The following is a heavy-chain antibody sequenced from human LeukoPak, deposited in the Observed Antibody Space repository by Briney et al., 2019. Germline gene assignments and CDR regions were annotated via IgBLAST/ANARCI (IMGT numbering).Heavy chain of an antibody. CDR1: GYTFTSYG. Sequence: ASVKVSCKASGYTFTSYGISWVRQAPGQGLEWMGWISAYNGNTNYAQKLQGRVTMTTDTSTSTAYMELRSLRSDDTAVYYCARAYYDGSGYYYVVSWFDPWGQGTLVTVSS. J-gene: IGHJ5*02. CDR2: ISAYNGNT. V-gene: IGHV1-18*01. D-gene: IGHD3-22*01. CDR3: ARAYYDGSGYYYVVSWFDP.